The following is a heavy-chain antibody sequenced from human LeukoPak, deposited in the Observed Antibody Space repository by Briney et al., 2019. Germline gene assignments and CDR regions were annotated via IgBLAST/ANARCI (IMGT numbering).Heavy chain of an antibody. CDR3: ARGHQLDLEDY. CDR2: MNPNGGKT. CDR1: GYTFTSYD. Sequence: ASLKLSCKASGYTFTSYDINWLRQATAQRLQWMGWMNPNGGKTGYAQKFQGRVTMTRNTSISTAYMELSSLRSEDTAVYYCARGHQLDLEDYWGQGTLVTVSS. V-gene: IGHV1-8*01. J-gene: IGHJ4*02. D-gene: IGHD1-7*01.